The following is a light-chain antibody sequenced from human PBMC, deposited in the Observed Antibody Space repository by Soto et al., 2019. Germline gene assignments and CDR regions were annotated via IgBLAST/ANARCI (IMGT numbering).Light chain of an antibody. Sequence: EVVMTQSPATLSVSPGERATLSCRASQSVGSKLAWYQQKTGQAPRLLILDAFTRATGIPARFSGSGSGTEFTLFISSLQSEDFAVYYCQEYNNWPTLTFGGGTKVEI. V-gene: IGKV3-15*01. J-gene: IGKJ4*01. CDR1: QSVGSK. CDR2: DAF. CDR3: QEYNNWPTLT.